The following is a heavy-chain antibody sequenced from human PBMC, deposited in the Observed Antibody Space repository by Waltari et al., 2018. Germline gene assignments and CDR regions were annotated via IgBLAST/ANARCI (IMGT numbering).Heavy chain of an antibody. D-gene: IGHD6-19*01. CDR3: AFHTGYSSGWPFDY. J-gene: IGHJ4*02. CDR2: FDPEDGET. V-gene: IGHV1-24*01. Sequence: QVTLVQSGDEVKKPGASVKVSCKVFGYTLTELSMHWVRQAPGKGLEWMGGFDPEDGETIYAQKFQGRVTMTEDTSTDTAYMELSSLRSEDTAVYYCAFHTGYSSGWPFDYWGQGTLVTVSS. CDR1: GYTLTELS.